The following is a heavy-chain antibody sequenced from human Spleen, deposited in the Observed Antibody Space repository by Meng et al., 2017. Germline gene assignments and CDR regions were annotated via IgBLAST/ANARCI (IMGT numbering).Heavy chain of an antibody. CDR3: AREYYYDSSGSSNDY. Sequence: QVQLVQSGAEVKKPGASVKVSCKASGYIFSDFYIHWVRQAPGQGLEWMGWINTNTGNPTYAQGFTGRFVFSLDTSVSTAYLQISSLKAEDTAVYYCAREYYYDSSGSSNDYWGQGTLVTVSS. CDR1: GYIFSDFY. J-gene: IGHJ4*02. CDR2: INTNTGNP. D-gene: IGHD3-22*01. V-gene: IGHV7-4-1*02.